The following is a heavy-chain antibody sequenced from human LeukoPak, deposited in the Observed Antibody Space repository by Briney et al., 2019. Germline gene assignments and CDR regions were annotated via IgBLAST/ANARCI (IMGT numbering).Heavy chain of an antibody. D-gene: IGHD3-16*02. CDR1: GVSISTYY. CDR3: ARGLRDYVWGSYRYPPDYFDY. J-gene: IGHJ4*02. CDR2: IDYSGNT. Sequence: SETLSLTCTVSGVSISTYYWTWIRQPPGKGLEWIGNIDYSGNTKYNPSLKSRVTISVDTSKNHFSLKLSSVTAADTAVYYCARGLRDYVWGSYRYPPDYFDYWGQGTLVTVSS. V-gene: IGHV4-59*12.